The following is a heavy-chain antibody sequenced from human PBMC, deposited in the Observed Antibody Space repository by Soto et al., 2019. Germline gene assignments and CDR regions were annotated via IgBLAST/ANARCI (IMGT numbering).Heavy chain of an antibody. CDR1: GYTFTSYA. CDR3: ARALVYCSGGSCYELVVEGWFDP. V-gene: IGHV1-3*01. J-gene: IGHJ5*02. D-gene: IGHD2-15*01. CDR2: INAGNGNT. Sequence: EASVKVSCKASGYTFTSYAMHWVRQAPGQRLEWMGWINAGNGNTKYSQKFQGRVTITRDTSASTAYMELSSLRSEDTAVYYCARALVYCSGGSCYELVVEGWFDPWGQGTLVTVSS.